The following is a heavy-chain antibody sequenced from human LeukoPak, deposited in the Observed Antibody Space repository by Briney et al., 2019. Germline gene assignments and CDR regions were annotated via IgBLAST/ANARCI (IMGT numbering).Heavy chain of an antibody. V-gene: IGHV1-18*01. CDR2: IRGDNGNT. D-gene: IGHD3-10*01. J-gene: IGHJ4*02. CDR1: GYTFSNYG. Sequence: GASVKVSCKASGYTFSNYGISWVRQAPGQGLEWVGWIRGDNGNTNYAQKLQGRVTVTTDTSTTTAYTELRSLRSDDTAVYYCARAQTTGFGESIDYWGQGTLVTVSS. CDR3: ARAQTTGFGESIDY.